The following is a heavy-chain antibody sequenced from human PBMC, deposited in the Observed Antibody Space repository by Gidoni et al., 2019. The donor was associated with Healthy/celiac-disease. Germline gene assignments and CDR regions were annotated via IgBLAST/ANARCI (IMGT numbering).Heavy chain of an antibody. CDR2: FDPEDGET. Sequence: QVQLVQSGAEVKKPGASVKVSCKVSGYTLTELSMHWVRPAPGKGLEWMGGFDPEDGETIYAQKFQGRVTMNEDTSTDTAYMELSSLRSEDTAVYYCATQPAIDTTVVTDYWGQGTLVTVSS. J-gene: IGHJ4*02. CDR1: GYTLTELS. D-gene: IGHD4-17*01. V-gene: IGHV1-24*01. CDR3: ATQPAIDTTVVTDY.